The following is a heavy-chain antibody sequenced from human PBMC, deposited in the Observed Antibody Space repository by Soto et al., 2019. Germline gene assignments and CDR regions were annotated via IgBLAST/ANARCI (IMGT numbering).Heavy chain of an antibody. J-gene: IGHJ5*02. CDR1: GGSISSSSYY. D-gene: IGHD2-15*01. V-gene: IGHV4-39*01. CDR3: ARFIVVVVAATGWFDP. Sequence: LSLTCTVSGGSISSSSYYWGWIRQPPGKGLEWIGSIYYSGSTYYNPSLKSRVTISVDTSKNQFSLKLSSVTAADTAVYYCARFIVVVVAATGWFDPWGQGTLVTVSS. CDR2: IYYSGST.